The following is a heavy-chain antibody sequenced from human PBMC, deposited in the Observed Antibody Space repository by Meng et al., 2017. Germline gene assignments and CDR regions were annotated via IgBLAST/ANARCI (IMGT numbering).Heavy chain of an antibody. CDR3: AREAHLAGFPY. CDR2: TYYRSIWYT. Sequence: HSGPVLVGPSQTLSLPCAVFGDSVSKDSATWNWVRQSPSRGLEWMGRTYYRSIWYTDYAVSLRGRIAVSPDISKNQIYLQLNSVTPEDTAVYFCAREAHLAGFPYWGQGTLVTVSS. J-gene: IGHJ4*02. D-gene: IGHD2/OR15-2a*01. CDR1: GDSVSKDSAT. V-gene: IGHV6-1*01.